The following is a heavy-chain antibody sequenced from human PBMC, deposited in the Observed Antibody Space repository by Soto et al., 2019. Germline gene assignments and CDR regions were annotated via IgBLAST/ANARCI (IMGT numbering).Heavy chain of an antibody. CDR1: GYTFSSYF. Sequence: ASVKVSCKASGYTFSSYFITWVRQAPGQGLEWMGWISAYNGNTNYAQMLQGRVTMTTDTSTATAYMEMRSLRADDTDMYYCARKNYYSGMDVWGQGTTVTVSS. CDR2: ISAYNGNT. V-gene: IGHV1-18*01. J-gene: IGHJ6*02. CDR3: ARKNYYSGMDV.